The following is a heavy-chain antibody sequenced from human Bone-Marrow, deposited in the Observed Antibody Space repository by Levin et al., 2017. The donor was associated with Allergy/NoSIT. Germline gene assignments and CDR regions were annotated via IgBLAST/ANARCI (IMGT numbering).Heavy chain of an antibody. J-gene: IGHJ6*02. CDR1: GFTFSSYW. V-gene: IGHV3-7*01. CDR2: IKEDGREE. D-gene: IGHD3-16*01. CDR3: VRDRGGRSGMDV. Sequence: GGSLRLSCAASGFTFSSYWMIWVRLAPGKGLEWVANIKEDGREEFYVDSVKGRFTISRDNAKNSVYLQMNSLRDEDTALYYCVRDRGGRSGMDVWGQGTTVIVSS.